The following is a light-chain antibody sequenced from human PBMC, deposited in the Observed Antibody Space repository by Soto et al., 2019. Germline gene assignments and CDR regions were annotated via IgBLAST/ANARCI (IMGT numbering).Light chain of an antibody. CDR1: QSVSSY. Sequence: ILLTQSPATLSFSPGEGATLSFRASQSVSSYLAWYQQKPGQAPRLLIYDASNRATGIPARFSGSGSGTDFTLTISSLEPEDFAVYYCQQRSNWPITFGQGTRLEIK. V-gene: IGKV3-11*01. J-gene: IGKJ5*01. CDR2: DAS. CDR3: QQRSNWPIT.